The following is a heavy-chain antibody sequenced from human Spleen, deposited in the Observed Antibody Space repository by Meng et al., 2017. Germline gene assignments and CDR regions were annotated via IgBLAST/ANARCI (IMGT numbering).Heavy chain of an antibody. Sequence: LVKPTETLTLTCTVSGFSLSNARMGVSWIRQAPGKGLEWVSSISSSSSYIYYADSVKGRFTISRDNAKNSLYLQMNSLRAEDTAVYYCTRGPPLDFWSGPPDYWGQGTLVTVSS. J-gene: IGHJ4*02. CDR2: ISSSSSYI. V-gene: IGHV3-21*01. D-gene: IGHD3-3*01. CDR1: GFSLSNAR. CDR3: TRGPPLDFWSGPPDY.